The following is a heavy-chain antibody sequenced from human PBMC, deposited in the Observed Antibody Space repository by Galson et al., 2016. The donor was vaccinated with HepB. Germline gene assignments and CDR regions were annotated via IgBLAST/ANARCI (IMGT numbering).Heavy chain of an antibody. D-gene: IGHD4-11*01. Sequence: SLRLSCAASGFTFRNWWMHWVRQAPGKGLVWVSRIKGDGTTTTYADSVKGRFTISRDNAKNTLYLQMNSLSAEATVVYYCAKSDYTDYWGQGTLVTVSS. V-gene: IGHV3-74*01. CDR1: GFTFRNWW. CDR3: AKSDYTDY. J-gene: IGHJ4*02. CDR2: IKGDGTTT.